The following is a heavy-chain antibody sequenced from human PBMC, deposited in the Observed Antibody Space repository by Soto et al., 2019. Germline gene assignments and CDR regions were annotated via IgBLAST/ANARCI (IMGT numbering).Heavy chain of an antibody. J-gene: IGHJ6*02. V-gene: IGHV5-10-1*01. CDR1: GYSFTSYW. CDR3: ARHLVGYGDYLVGMDV. D-gene: IGHD4-17*01. CDR2: IDPSDSYT. Sequence: GESLKISCKGSGYSFTSYWISWVRQMPGKGLEWMGRIDPSDSYTNYSPSFQGHVTISADKSISTAYLQWSSLEASDTAMYYCARHLVGYGDYLVGMDVWGQGTAVTVSS.